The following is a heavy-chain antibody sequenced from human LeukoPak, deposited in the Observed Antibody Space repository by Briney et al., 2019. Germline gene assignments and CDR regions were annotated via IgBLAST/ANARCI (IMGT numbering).Heavy chain of an antibody. V-gene: IGHV4-4*02. Sequence: SETLSLTCAVSGGSISSSNWWSWVRQPPGKGLEWIGEIYHSGSTNYNPSLKSRVTISVDTSKNQFSLKLSSVTAADTAVYYCARGKSGQQLVPKDYWGQGTLVTVSS. CDR1: GGSISSSNW. CDR2: IYHSGST. J-gene: IGHJ4*02. D-gene: IGHD6-13*01. CDR3: ARGKSGQQLVPKDY.